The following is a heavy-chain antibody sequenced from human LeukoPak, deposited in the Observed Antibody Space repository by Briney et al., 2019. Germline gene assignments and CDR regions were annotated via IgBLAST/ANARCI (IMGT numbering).Heavy chain of an antibody. CDR2: ISYDGSNK. D-gene: IGHD3-22*01. CDR1: GFTFSSYA. J-gene: IGHJ3*02. V-gene: IGHV3-30*04. Sequence: PGGSLRLSCAASGFTFSSYAMHWVRQAPGKGLEWVAVISYDGSNKYYADSVKGRFTISRDNSKNTLYLQMISLRAEDTAVYYCAREGLDYYDSSGYLHGAFDIWGQGTMVTVSS. CDR3: AREGLDYYDSSGYLHGAFDI.